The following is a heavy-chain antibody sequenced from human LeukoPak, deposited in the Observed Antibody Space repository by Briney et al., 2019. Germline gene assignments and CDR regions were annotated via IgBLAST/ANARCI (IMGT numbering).Heavy chain of an antibody. D-gene: IGHD1-26*01. CDR3: AKPPEVGATVAYFDY. Sequence: GGSLRLSCAASGFTFSGYGMHLVRQAPGKGLEWVALISFDGSNQYYADSVKGRFTISRDNSKNTLYLQMSSLRAEDTAVYYCAKPPEVGATVAYFDYWGQGTLVTVSS. CDR1: GFTFSGYG. V-gene: IGHV3-30*18. CDR2: ISFDGSNQ. J-gene: IGHJ4*02.